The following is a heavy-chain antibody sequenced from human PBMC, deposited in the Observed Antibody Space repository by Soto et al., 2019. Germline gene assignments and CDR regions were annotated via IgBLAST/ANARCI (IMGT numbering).Heavy chain of an antibody. CDR1: GGSXSXGXXX. D-gene: IGHD3-10*01. J-gene: IGHJ5*02. CDR3: ARSINP. Sequence: QVQLQESGPGLVKPSQTLSLTCTVSGGSXSXGXXXXXXXRQHPGKGMEWIGYIYYSGSTYYNPSLKSRVTISVDTSKNQFSXXLXXVXAADTAVYYCARSINPWGQGTLVTVSS. V-gene: IGHV4-31*03. CDR2: IYYSGST.